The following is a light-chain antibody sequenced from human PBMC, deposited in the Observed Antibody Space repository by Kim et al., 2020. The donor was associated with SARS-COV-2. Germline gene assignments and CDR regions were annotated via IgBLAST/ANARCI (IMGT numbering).Light chain of an antibody. CDR2: GAS. CDR1: QSVSRSY. Sequence: PGERATHSCRTSQSVSRSYLAWYQQKHGQAPRLLIYGASSRATGIPDRFSGSGSGTDFTLTISRLEPEDFAVYYCQQYGSSPPYTFGQGTKLEI. V-gene: IGKV3-20*01. J-gene: IGKJ2*01. CDR3: QQYGSSPPYT.